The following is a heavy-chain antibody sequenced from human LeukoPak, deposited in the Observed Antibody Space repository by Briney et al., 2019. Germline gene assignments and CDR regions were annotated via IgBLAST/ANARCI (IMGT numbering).Heavy chain of an antibody. J-gene: IGHJ6*04. V-gene: IGHV3-48*03. CDR3: AREVVYLAADYGMDV. CDR2: ISSSGKTA. D-gene: IGHD2-15*01. CDR1: GFTFSSYE. Sequence: GGSLRLSCAASGFTFSSYEMNWVRQAPGKGLEWLSYISSSGKTAYYADSVKGRFTISRDNAKNSLYLQMNSLRAEDTAVYYCAREVVYLAADYGMDVWGKGTTVTVSS.